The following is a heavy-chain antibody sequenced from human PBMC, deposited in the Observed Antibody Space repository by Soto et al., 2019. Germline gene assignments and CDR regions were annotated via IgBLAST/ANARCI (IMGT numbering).Heavy chain of an antibody. D-gene: IGHD3-22*01. CDR1: GFTFDDYA. J-gene: IGHJ4*02. V-gene: IGHV3-9*01. CDR3: AKDASLYYYDSSGYYY. CDR2: ISWNSGSI. Sequence: PGGSLRLSCAASGFTFDDYAMHWVRQAPGKGLEWVSGISWNSGSIGYADSVKGRFTISRDNAKNSLYLQMNSLRAEDTALYYCAKDASLYYYDSSGYYYWGQGTLVTVSS.